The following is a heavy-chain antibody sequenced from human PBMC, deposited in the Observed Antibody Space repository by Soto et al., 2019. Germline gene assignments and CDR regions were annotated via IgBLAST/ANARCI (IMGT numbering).Heavy chain of an antibody. CDR2: IYYSGST. Sequence: SENLSLTCTVSGGSISSGGYYWSWIRQHPGKGLEWIGYIYYSGSTYYNPSLKSRVTISVDTSKNQFSLKLSSVTAADTAVYYCARGVDLLTCIDYCGQGTLRTVSS. V-gene: IGHV4-31*03. CDR3: ARGVDLLTCIDY. CDR1: GGSISSGGYY. D-gene: IGHD3-9*01. J-gene: IGHJ4*02.